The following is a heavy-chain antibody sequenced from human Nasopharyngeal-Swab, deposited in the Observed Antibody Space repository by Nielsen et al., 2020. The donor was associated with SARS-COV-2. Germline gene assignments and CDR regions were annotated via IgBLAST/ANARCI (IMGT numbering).Heavy chain of an antibody. Sequence: GGSLRLSCAVSGFTFSSYAMSWVRQAPGKGLEWVSVIYSGGSSTYYADSVKGRFTISRDNSKNTLYLQMNSLRAEDTAVYYCAKGGYSGYDSLDYWGQGTLVTVSS. V-gene: IGHV3-23*03. CDR1: GFTFSSYA. CDR3: AKGGYSGYDSLDY. CDR2: IYSGGSST. J-gene: IGHJ4*02. D-gene: IGHD5-12*01.